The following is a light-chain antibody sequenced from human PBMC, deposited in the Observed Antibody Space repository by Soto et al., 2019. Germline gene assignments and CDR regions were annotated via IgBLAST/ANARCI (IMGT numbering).Light chain of an antibody. Sequence: QSALTQPASVSGSPGQSITISCTGTSSDVGGHNYVSWYQQYSDKAPKLMIYDVSNRPSGVSNRFSGSKSGNTASLTISGLQAEDEADYYCGSYTSSNTPVLFGGGTQLTVL. CDR1: SSDVGGHNY. J-gene: IGLJ2*01. CDR2: DVS. V-gene: IGLV2-14*01. CDR3: GSYTSSNTPVL.